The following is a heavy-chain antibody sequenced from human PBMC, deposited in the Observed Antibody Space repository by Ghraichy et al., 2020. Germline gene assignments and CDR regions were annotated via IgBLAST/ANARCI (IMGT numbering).Heavy chain of an antibody. D-gene: IGHD3-22*01. V-gene: IGHV2-70*11. Sequence: SGPTLVKPTQTLTLTCTFSGFSLSTSGMCVSWIRQPPGKALEWLARIDWDDDKYYSTSLKTRLTISKDTSKNQVVLTMTNMDPVDTATYYCARVLTDYYDSSGYYYSYHYGMDVWGQGNTVTVSS. CDR2: IDWDDDK. J-gene: IGHJ6*02. CDR3: ARVLTDYYDSSGYYYSYHYGMDV. CDR1: GFSLSTSGMC.